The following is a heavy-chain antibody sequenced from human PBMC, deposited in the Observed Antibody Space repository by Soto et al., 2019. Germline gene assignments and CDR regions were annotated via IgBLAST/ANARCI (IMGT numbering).Heavy chain of an antibody. CDR3: ARLREALFDY. CDR2: IYWDDDK. J-gene: IGHJ4*02. V-gene: IGHV2-5*02. D-gene: IGHD1-26*01. CDR1: GVSLSTSGEG. Sequence: QITLKESGPPLVKPTQTLTLTCTFSGVSLSTSGEGVGWIRQPPGKALEWLALIYWDDDKRYSPYLKSRLTITKDTSKNQVVLTMTNMDPVDTATYYCARLREALFDYWGQGTHVNVSS.